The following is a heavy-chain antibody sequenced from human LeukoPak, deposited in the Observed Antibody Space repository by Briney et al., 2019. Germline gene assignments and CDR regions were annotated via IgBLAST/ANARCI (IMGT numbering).Heavy chain of an antibody. CDR1: GGSISSYY. V-gene: IGHV4-59*01. CDR2: IHYSGST. CDR3: ARGIRAGVGYWYFDL. Sequence: PSETLSLTCTVSGGSISSYYWSWIRQPQGKGLEWIGYIHYSGSTNYHPSLKSRVTISADTSKNQFSLKLSSVTAADTAVYYCARGIRAGVGYWYFDLWGRGTLVTVST. J-gene: IGHJ2*01. D-gene: IGHD3-10*01.